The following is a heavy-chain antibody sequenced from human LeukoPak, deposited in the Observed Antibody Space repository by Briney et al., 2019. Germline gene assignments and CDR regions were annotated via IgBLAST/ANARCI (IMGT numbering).Heavy chain of an antibody. V-gene: IGHV4-34*01. Sequence: SETLSLTCAVYGGSFSGYYWSWIRQPPGKGLEWIGEINHSGSTNYNPSLKSRVTISVDTSENQFSLKLSSVTAADTAVYYCARERVLYYDILTGYRNDAFDIWGQGTMVTVSS. D-gene: IGHD3-9*01. CDR3: ARERVLYYDILTGYRNDAFDI. CDR1: GGSFSGYY. J-gene: IGHJ3*02. CDR2: INHSGST.